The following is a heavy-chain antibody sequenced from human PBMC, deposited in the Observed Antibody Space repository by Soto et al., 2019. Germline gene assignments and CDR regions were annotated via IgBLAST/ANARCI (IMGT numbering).Heavy chain of an antibody. CDR2: IRSKAYGGTT. Sequence: PGGSLRLSCTASGFTFGDYSMSWFRQAPGKGLEWVGFIRSKAYGGTTEYAASVKGRFTISRDDSKSIAYLQMNSLKTEDTAVYYCTRLANYDFWSGPDYWGQGTLVTVSS. CDR1: GFTFGDYS. J-gene: IGHJ4*02. D-gene: IGHD3-3*01. V-gene: IGHV3-49*03. CDR3: TRLANYDFWSGPDY.